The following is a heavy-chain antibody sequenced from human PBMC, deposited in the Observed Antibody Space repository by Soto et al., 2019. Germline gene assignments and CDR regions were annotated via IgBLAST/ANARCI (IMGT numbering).Heavy chain of an antibody. D-gene: IGHD3-10*01. J-gene: IGHJ6*02. Sequence: SETLSLTCAVYGGSFSGYYWSWIRQPPGKGLEWIGEINHSGSTNYNPSLKSRVTISVDTSKNQFSLKLSSVTAADTAVYYCARLGSGSYFRLVRYGMDVWGQGTTVTVSS. CDR1: GGSFSGYY. CDR2: INHSGST. CDR3: ARLGSGSYFRLVRYGMDV. V-gene: IGHV4-34*01.